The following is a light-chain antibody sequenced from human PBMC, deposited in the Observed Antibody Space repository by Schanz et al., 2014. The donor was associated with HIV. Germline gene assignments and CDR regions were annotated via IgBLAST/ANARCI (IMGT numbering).Light chain of an antibody. Sequence: QSALTQPASVSGSPGQSLTISCTGTSSDVGSYNRLSWYQHPPGTAPKLLIYEVSNRPSGVPERFSGSKSGNTASLTISGLRTEDEADYFCSSYTTSSTLVFGGGTKLTVL. J-gene: IGLJ2*01. CDR3: SSYTTSSTLV. CDR1: SSDVGSYNR. V-gene: IGLV2-18*02. CDR2: EVS.